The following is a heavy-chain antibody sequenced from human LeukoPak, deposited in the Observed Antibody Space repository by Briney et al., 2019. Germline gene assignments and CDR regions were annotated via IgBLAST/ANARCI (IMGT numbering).Heavy chain of an antibody. J-gene: IGHJ4*02. Sequence: GASVKVSCKASGYTFTGYYMHWVRQAPGQGLEWMGWINPNSGGTNYAQKFQGRVTMTRDTSISTAYMELSRLRSDDTAVYYCAADPYYYDSSGYYPHFDYWGQGTLVTVSS. CDR1: GYTFTGYY. V-gene: IGHV1-2*02. CDR2: INPNSGGT. D-gene: IGHD3-22*01. CDR3: AADPYYYDSSGYYPHFDY.